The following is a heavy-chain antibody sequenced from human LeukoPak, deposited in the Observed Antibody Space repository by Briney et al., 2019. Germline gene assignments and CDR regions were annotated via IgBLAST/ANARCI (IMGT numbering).Heavy chain of an antibody. J-gene: IGHJ4*02. CDR1: GFTFSGYA. D-gene: IGHD1-20*01. CDR3: ARRRYNWNAIDY. V-gene: IGHV3-23*01. Sequence: GGSLRLSCAASGFTFSGYAMSWVRQAPEKGLEWVSGISGSGGSPSYADSVKGRFTISRDNAKNSLYLQMNSLRAEDTAVYYCARRRYNWNAIDYWGQGTLVTVSS. CDR2: ISGSGGSP.